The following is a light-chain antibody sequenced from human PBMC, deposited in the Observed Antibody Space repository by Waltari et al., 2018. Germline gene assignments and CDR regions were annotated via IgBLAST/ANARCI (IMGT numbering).Light chain of an antibody. V-gene: IGKV1-5*01. CDR3: QQSYSTPIT. J-gene: IGKJ5*01. CDR1: QSISSW. Sequence: DIQMTQSPSTLSASVGDRVTITCRASQSISSWLAWYQQKPGKAPKLLIYDASSLESGVPSRFSGSASGTEFTLTISSLQPEDFATYYCQQSYSTPITFGQGTRLDIK. CDR2: DAS.